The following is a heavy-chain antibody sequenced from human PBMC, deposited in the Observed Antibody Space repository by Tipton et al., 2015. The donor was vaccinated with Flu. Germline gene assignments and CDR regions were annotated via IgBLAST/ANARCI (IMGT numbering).Heavy chain of an antibody. D-gene: IGHD3-10*01. CDR3: ARAGGGDAFDI. CDR1: GGSISSYY. V-gene: IGHV4-59*01. J-gene: IGHJ3*02. CDR2: IYYSGST. Sequence: GLVKPSETLSLTCTVSGGSISSYYWSWIRQPPGKGLEWIGYIYYSGSTNYNPSLKSRVTISVDTSKNQFSLKLSSVTAADTAVYYCARAGGGDAFDIWGQGTMVTVSS.